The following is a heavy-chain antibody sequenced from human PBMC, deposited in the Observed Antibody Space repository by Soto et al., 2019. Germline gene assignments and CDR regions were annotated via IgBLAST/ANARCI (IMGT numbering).Heavy chain of an antibody. D-gene: IGHD2-15*01. V-gene: IGHV4-39*01. J-gene: IGHJ6*02. CDR3: APLSVSLSGPYGIHV. CDR2: IYYSGST. Sequence: SETLSLTCTVSGGSINSGDYCWSWVRQPPGKGLEWVGNIYYSGSTYYNPSLKSRVTLSVDTSKNQFSVRLNSVTAADTAVYYCAPLSVSLSGPYGIHVWGQGTTVTVSS. CDR1: GGSINSGDYC.